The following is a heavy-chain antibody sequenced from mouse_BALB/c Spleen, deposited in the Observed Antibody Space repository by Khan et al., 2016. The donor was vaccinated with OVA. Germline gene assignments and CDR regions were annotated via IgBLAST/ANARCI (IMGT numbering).Heavy chain of an antibody. V-gene: IGHV1-9*01. CDR1: GYTFSMYW. CDR3: ARGGYNPGMDY. Sequence: QVQLQQPGAELMKPGASVTISCKATGYTFSMYWIEWVKQRPGHGLEWIGDILPGSGNTNNNEKFKGKATFTADTSSNTAYMELSSLTSEDSAVYYCARGGYNPGMDYWGQGTSVTVAS. D-gene: IGHD3-1*01. J-gene: IGHJ4*01. CDR2: ILPGSGNT.